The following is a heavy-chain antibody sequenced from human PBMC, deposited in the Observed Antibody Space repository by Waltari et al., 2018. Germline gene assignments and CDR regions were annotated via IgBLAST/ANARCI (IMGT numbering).Heavy chain of an antibody. Sequence: EEQLVESGGGLAQPGESLRLSCAASGFTFSRYWMDWVRQAPGRGLVWVSRINSDGSSPTYADSVKCRFTISRDNAKNTLYVQMNRLRAEDTAVYYCARVATKTYSSPVPGRPYYYGMDVWGQGTTVTVSS. D-gene: IGHD6-19*01. CDR2: INSDGSSP. CDR1: GFTFSRYW. CDR3: ARVATKTYSSPVPGRPYYYGMDV. V-gene: IGHV3-74*01. J-gene: IGHJ6*02.